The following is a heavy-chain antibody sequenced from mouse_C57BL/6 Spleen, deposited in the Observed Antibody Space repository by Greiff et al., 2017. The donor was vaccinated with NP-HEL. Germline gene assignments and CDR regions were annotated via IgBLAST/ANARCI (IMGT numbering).Heavy chain of an antibody. D-gene: IGHD1-1*01. CDR1: GYTFTSYW. V-gene: IGHV1-69*01. Sequence: QVQLQQPGAELVMPGASVKLSCKASGYTFTSYWMHWVKQRPGQGLEWIGEIDPSDSYTNYNQKFKGKSTLTVDKSSSTAYMQLSSLTSEDSAVYYCARCNYGSSPGYFDVWGTGTTVTVSS. CDR2: IDPSDSYT. CDR3: ARCNYGSSPGYFDV. J-gene: IGHJ1*03.